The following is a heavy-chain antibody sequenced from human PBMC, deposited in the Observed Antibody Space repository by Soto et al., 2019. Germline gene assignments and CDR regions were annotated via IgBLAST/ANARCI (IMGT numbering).Heavy chain of an antibody. Sequence: EVQLLESGGGLVQPGGSLRLSCAASGFTFSSYAMSWVRQAPGKGLEWVSVISGSGGSTYYADSVKGRVTSSRDNSKNTLYLQMNSLRAEDTAVYYCAKRGAGHYFDYWGQGTLVTVSS. CDR2: ISGSGGST. CDR1: GFTFSSYA. J-gene: IGHJ4*02. D-gene: IGHD6-19*01. CDR3: AKRGAGHYFDY. V-gene: IGHV3-23*01.